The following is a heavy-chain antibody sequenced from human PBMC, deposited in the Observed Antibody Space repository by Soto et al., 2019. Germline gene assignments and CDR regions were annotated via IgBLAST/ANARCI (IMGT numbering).Heavy chain of an antibody. CDR2: IWYDGSNK. Sequence: GGSLRLSCAASGFTFSSYGMHWVRQAPGKGLEWVAVIWYDGSNKYYADSVKGRFTISRDNSKNTLYLQMNSLRAEDTAVYYCAREALLYELRYFDVWGQGTTVTVSS. CDR1: GFTFSSYG. D-gene: IGHD3-9*01. V-gene: IGHV3-33*01. J-gene: IGHJ6*02. CDR3: AREALLYELRYFDV.